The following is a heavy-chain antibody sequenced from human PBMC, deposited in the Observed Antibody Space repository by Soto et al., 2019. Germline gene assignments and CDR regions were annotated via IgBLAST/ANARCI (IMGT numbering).Heavy chain of an antibody. CDR2: ISDNGGAT. J-gene: IGHJ4*02. V-gene: IGHV3-23*01. CDR3: TKRLGSTATTYGDS. Sequence: PGGSLRLCCTASGFTFSSYDMSWGRQAPGKGLEWVSVISDNGGATYYVDSVKGRFTISRDNSRNILYLQMNSLRVEDTAVYYCTKRLGSTATTYGDSWGQGTLVTVSS. D-gene: IGHD1-1*01. CDR1: GFTFSSYD.